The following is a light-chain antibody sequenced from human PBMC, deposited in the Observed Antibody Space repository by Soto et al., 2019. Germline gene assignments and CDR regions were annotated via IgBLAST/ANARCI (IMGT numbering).Light chain of an antibody. V-gene: IGLV2-14*03. CDR1: SSDVGRHNA. CDR3: SSYRVGGSYV. Sequence: QSALTQPASVSGSPGQSITISCSGTSSDVGRHNAVSWYQQHPGKVPQLMIYNVNIRPSGISDRFSASKSGNMASLTISGLQAEDEADYYCSSYRVGGSYVFGTGTKLPS. J-gene: IGLJ1*01. CDR2: NVN.